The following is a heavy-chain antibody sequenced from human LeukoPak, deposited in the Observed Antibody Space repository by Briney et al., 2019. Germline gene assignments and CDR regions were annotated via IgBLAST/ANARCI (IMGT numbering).Heavy chain of an antibody. J-gene: IGHJ4*02. CDR3: AKEGYSSSWGDSDFDY. CDR2: IVPILGTT. Sequence: GASVKVSFKASGGTFSSYAISWVRQAPGQGLEWMGRIVPILGTTNYAPNFQGRVTITTDESTSTAHMELSSLRSEDTAVYYCAKEGYSSSWGDSDFDYWGQGTLVTVSS. V-gene: IGHV1-69*11. D-gene: IGHD6-13*01. CDR1: GGTFSSYA.